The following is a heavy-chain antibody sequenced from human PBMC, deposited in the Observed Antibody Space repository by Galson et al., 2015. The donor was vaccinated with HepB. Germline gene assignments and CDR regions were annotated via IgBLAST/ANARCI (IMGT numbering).Heavy chain of an antibody. J-gene: IGHJ6*02. V-gene: IGHV3-30-3*01. CDR1: GFTFSSYA. CDR3: ARGRVVAGGYYYYGMDV. CDR2: ISYDGSNK. Sequence: SLRLSCAASGFTFSSYAMHWVRQAPGKGLEWVAVISYDGSNKYYADSVKGRFTISRDNSKNTLYLQMNSLRAEDTAVYYCARGRVVAGGYYYYGMDVWGQGTTVTVSS. D-gene: IGHD6-19*01.